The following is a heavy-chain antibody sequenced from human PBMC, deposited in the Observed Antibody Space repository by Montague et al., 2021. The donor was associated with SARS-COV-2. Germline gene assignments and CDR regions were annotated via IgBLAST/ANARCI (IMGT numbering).Heavy chain of an antibody. Sequence: SETLSLTCAVYGGSFSGYYWSWIRQPPGKGLEWIGEINHSGSTNYNPSLKSRVTISVDTSKNQFSLKLSSVTAADTAMYYCARGYQLRFLEWSSRQSTFDYWGQGTLVTVSS. CDR3: ARGYQLRFLEWSSRQSTFDY. V-gene: IGHV4-34*01. CDR1: GGSFSGYY. J-gene: IGHJ4*02. D-gene: IGHD3-3*01. CDR2: INHSGST.